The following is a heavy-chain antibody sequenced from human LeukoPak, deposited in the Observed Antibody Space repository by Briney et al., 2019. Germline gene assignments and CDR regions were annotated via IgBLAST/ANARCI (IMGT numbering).Heavy chain of an antibody. CDR3: ARGRGNYDFWSGYYSDWFDP. V-gene: IGHV4-34*01. D-gene: IGHD3-3*01. CDR2: ISHSGIT. J-gene: IGHJ5*02. CDR1: GGSFTAYY. Sequence: SETLSLTCAVYGGSFTAYYWSWIRQPPGKGLEWIAEISHSGITNYNPSLKSRVIISVDTSRNQFSLKLSSVTAADTAVYYCARGRGNYDFWSGYYSDWFDPWGQGTLVTVSS.